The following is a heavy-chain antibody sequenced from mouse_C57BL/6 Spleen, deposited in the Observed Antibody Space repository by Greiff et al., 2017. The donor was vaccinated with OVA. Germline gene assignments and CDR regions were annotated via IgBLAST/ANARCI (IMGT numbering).Heavy chain of an antibody. D-gene: IGHD2-3*01. CDR2: IDPSDSYT. Sequence: QVQLQQPGAELVRPGTSVKLSCKASGYTFTSYWMHWVKQRPGQGLEWIGVIDPSDSYTNYNQKFKGKATLTVDTSSSTAYMQLSSLTSEDSAVYYCARIYDGYPYYFDYWGQGTTLTVSS. J-gene: IGHJ2*01. CDR3: ARIYDGYPYYFDY. V-gene: IGHV1-59*01. CDR1: GYTFTSYW.